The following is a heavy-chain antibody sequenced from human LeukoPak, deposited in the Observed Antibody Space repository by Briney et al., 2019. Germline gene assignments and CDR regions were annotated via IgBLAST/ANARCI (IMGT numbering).Heavy chain of an antibody. Sequence: SETLSLTCAVYGGSLSGYYWSWIRQPPRKGLEWIGEINHSGSSNYNPSLNSRVNISVDTSKNQFSLKLSSVTAADTVVYYCARDILTGYYLDYWGQGTLVTVSS. J-gene: IGHJ4*02. CDR3: ARDILTGYYLDY. CDR2: INHSGSS. D-gene: IGHD3-9*01. V-gene: IGHV4-34*01. CDR1: GGSLSGYY.